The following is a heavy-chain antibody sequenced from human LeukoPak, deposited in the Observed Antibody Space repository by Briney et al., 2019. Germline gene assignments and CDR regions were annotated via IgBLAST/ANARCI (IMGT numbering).Heavy chain of an antibody. J-gene: IGHJ4*02. Sequence: PGGSLRLSCAASGFTFSTCDMHWVRQAPGKGLEWVAKIRYDGKNKYYTDSVEGRFTISRGNSKSTLYLQMNSLRAEDTAIYYCTKDLRPTRNFLEYWGQGSLVTVSS. CDR2: IRYDGKNK. CDR1: GFTFSTCD. CDR3: TKDLRPTRNFLEY. V-gene: IGHV3-30*02.